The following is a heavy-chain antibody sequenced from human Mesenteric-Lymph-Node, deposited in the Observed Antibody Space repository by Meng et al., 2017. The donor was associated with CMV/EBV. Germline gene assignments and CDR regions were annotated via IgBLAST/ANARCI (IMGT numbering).Heavy chain of an antibody. J-gene: IGHJ4*02. CDR1: GFTFSNFA. V-gene: IGHV3-21*04. Sequence: GGSLRLSCAASGFTFSNFAMNWVRQAPGKGLEWVSSISSSSSYIYYADSVKGRFTISGDNSKSSFYLQMNSLRAEDTAVYYCVWGSTLHGDYWGQGTPVTVSS. D-gene: IGHD7-27*01. CDR3: VWGSTLHGDY. CDR2: ISSSSSYI.